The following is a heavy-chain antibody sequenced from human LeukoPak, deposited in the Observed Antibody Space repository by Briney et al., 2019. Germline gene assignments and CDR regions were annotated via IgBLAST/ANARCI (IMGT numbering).Heavy chain of an antibody. J-gene: IGHJ3*02. CDR1: GFTFISYG. V-gene: IGHV3-23*01. CDR2: ISLSGDNM. D-gene: IGHD1/OR15-1a*01. Sequence: PGGSLRLSCAASGFTFISYGMSWVRQAPGKGLEWVADISLSGDNMFYADSVKGRFTISRDNSNNTVSLQMNSLRVDDTAVYYCAKVATPNTLDAFDIWGQGTMVTVSS. CDR3: AKVATPNTLDAFDI.